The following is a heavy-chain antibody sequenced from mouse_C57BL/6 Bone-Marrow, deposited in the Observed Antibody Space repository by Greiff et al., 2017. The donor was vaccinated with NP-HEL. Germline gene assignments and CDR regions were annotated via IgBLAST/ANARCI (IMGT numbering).Heavy chain of an antibody. CDR2: IDPENGDT. CDR3: SDGPSDY. V-gene: IGHV14-4*01. D-gene: IGHD2-3*01. CDR1: GFNIKDDY. J-gene: IGHJ2*01. Sequence: EVQLPQSGAELVRPGASVKLSCTASGFNIKDDYMHWVKQRPEQGLEWIGWIDPENGDTEYASKFQGKATITADPSSNTAYLQLSSLTSEDTAVYYCSDGPSDYWGQGTTLTVAS.